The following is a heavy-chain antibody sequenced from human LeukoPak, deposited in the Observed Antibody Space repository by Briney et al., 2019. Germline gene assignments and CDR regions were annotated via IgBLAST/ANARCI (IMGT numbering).Heavy chain of an antibody. CDR1: GGSISSYY. J-gene: IGHJ3*02. V-gene: IGHV4-59*01. D-gene: IGHD3-10*01. CDR2: IYYSGST. Sequence: PSETLSLTCTVSGGSISSYYWSWIRQPPGKGLEWIGYIYYSGSTNYNPSLKSRVTISVDTSKNQFSLKLSPVTAADTAVYYCARDKWGVRGRFFDIWGQGTMVTVSS. CDR3: ARDKWGVRGRFFDI.